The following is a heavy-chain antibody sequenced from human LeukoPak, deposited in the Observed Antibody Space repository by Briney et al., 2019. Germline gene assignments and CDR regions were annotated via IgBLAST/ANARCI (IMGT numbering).Heavy chain of an antibody. J-gene: IGHJ4*02. D-gene: IGHD6-13*01. CDR1: GGSISSYY. V-gene: IGHV3-23*01. CDR2: ISGSGGST. CDR3: AKVPAAGTFLFDY. Sequence: ETLSLTCTVSGGSISSYYWSWVRQAPGKGLEWVSAISGSGGSTYYADSVKGRFTISRDNSKNTLYLQMNSLRAEDTAVYYCAKVPAAGTFLFDYWGQGTLVTVSS.